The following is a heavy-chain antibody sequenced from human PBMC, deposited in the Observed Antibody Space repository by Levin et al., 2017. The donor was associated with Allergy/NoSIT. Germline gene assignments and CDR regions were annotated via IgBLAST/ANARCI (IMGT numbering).Heavy chain of an antibody. Sequence: GESLKISCAASGFTFSNYWMHWVRQAPGKGLVWVSRINSDGSRTDYADSVKGRFTISRDNAKNTLYLQMNSLRAEDTAVYYCARELPFDYWGQGTLVTVSS. V-gene: IGHV3-74*01. CDR3: ARELPFDY. CDR2: INSDGSRT. J-gene: IGHJ4*02. D-gene: IGHD2-15*01. CDR1: GFTFSNYW.